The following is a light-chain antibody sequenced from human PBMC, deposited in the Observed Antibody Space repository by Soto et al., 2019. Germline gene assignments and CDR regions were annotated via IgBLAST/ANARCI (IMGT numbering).Light chain of an antibody. CDR3: QHYNSYSEA. Sequence: DIQLTQFPSFLSASVGDRVTITCRASQTISSWLAWYQQKPGKAPKLLIYKASTLKSGVPSRFSGSGSGTEFTLTISSLQPDDFATYYCQHYNSYSEAVGQGTKVDIK. CDR1: QTISSW. V-gene: IGKV1-5*03. J-gene: IGKJ1*01. CDR2: KAS.